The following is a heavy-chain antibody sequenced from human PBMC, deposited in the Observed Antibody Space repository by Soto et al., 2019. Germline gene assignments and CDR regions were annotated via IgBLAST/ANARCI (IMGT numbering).Heavy chain of an antibody. CDR1: GFTFSNYN. Sequence: GGSLRLSCVASGFTFSNYNMNWVRQAPGKGLEWVSHISGTSVYIHYADSVKGRSTISRDNAKNSVYLQMDSLRVEDTAVYYCAREGALKPFSSWGQGALVTVSS. CDR2: ISGTSVYI. V-gene: IGHV3-21*01. J-gene: IGHJ5*02. CDR3: AREGALKPFSS.